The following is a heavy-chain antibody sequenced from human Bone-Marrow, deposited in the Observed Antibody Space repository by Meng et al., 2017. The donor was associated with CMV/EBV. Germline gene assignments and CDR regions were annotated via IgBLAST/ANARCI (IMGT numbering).Heavy chain of an antibody. CDR1: GGSVSSISYY. V-gene: IGHV4-61*01. J-gene: IGHJ4*02. D-gene: IGHD4-11*01. CDR3: ARGEVTTLGY. Sequence: SETLSLTCTVSGGSVSSISYYWNWIRQPPGKGLEWIGYIYYSGSAIYNPSLKCRVTISVDTSQNLFSLRLRSVTTADTAVYYCARGEVTTLGYWGQGTLVTVSS. CDR2: IYYSGSA.